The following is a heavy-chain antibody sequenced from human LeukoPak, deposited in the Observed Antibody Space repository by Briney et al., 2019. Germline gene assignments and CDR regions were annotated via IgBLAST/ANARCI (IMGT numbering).Heavy chain of an antibody. J-gene: IGHJ5*02. CDR3: ASWYCSSTSCQT. V-gene: IGHV3-48*01. Sequence: GGSLRLSCAASGFTFSSYSMNWVRQAPGKGLEWVSYISSSSSTIYYADSVKGRFNISRDNAKNSLYLQMNSLRAEDTAVYYCASWYCSSTSCQTWGQGTLVTVSS. D-gene: IGHD2-2*01. CDR1: GFTFSSYS. CDR2: ISSSSSTI.